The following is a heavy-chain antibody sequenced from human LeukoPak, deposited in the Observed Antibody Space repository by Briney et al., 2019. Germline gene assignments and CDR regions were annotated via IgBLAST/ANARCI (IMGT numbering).Heavy chain of an antibody. Sequence: GASVKVSCKASGYTFTSYDINWARQATGQGLEWMGWMNPNSGNTGYAQKFQGRVTMTRNTSISTAYMELSSLRSEDTAVYYCARVVVVAATAYNWFDPWGQGTLATVSS. CDR3: ARVVVVAATAYNWFDP. CDR1: GYTFTSYD. J-gene: IGHJ5*02. CDR2: MNPNSGNT. V-gene: IGHV1-8*01. D-gene: IGHD2-15*01.